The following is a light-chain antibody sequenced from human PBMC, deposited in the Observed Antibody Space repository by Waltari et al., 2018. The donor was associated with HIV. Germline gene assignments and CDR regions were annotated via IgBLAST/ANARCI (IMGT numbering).Light chain of an antibody. J-gene: IGLJ2*01. Sequence: QSALTQPASVSGSPGQSINISCSGIDTNIYYQNFVSWYQQHPGKPPLLVLFWVSNRPFGLSPRFSGIRSGSTASLTISGLRSEDEGVYFCSSYTSMKRLVFGGGTELTV. CDR2: WVS. V-gene: IGLV2-14*01. CDR3: SSYTSMKRLV. CDR1: DTNIYYQNF.